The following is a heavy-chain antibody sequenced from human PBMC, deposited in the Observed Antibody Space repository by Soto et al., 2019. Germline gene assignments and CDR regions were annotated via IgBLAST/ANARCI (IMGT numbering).Heavy chain of an antibody. Sequence: SETLSLTCTVSGGSISSGDCYWSWIRQPPGKGLEWIGYIYYSGSTYYNPSLKSRVTISVDTSKNQFSLKLSSVTAAGTAVYYCARVVERNYYDRLDAFDIWGQGTMVTVSS. CDR1: GGSISSGDCY. CDR2: IYYSGST. V-gene: IGHV4-30-4*01. D-gene: IGHD3-22*01. J-gene: IGHJ3*02. CDR3: ARVVERNYYDRLDAFDI.